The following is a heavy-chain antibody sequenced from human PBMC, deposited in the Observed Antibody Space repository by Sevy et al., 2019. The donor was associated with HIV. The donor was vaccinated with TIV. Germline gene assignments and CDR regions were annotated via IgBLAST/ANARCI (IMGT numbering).Heavy chain of an antibody. CDR3: ARARITIFGVVIRVYYYYGMDV. CDR2: INHSGST. J-gene: IGHJ6*02. Sequence: SETLSLTCAVYGGSFSGYYWSWIRQPPGKGLEWIGEINHSGSTNYNPSLKSRVTISVDTSKNQFSLKLSSVTAAVTAVYYCARARITIFGVVIRVYYYYGMDVWGQGTTVTVSS. D-gene: IGHD3-3*01. V-gene: IGHV4-34*01. CDR1: GGSFSGYY.